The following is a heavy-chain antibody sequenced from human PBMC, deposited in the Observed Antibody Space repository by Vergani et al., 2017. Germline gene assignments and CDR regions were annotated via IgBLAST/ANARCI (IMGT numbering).Heavy chain of an antibody. CDR2: ISAYNGNT. CDR1: GYTFTSYG. V-gene: IGHV1-18*01. D-gene: IGHD2-2*03. Sequence: QVQLVQSGAEVKKPGASVKVSCMASGYTFTSYGISWVRQAPGQGLEWMGWISAYNGNTNYAQKLQGRVTMTTDTSTSTAYMELRSLRSDDTAVYYCAGEEVGYCSSTSCPGNWFDPWGQGTLVTVSS. J-gene: IGHJ5*02. CDR3: AGEEVGYCSSTSCPGNWFDP.